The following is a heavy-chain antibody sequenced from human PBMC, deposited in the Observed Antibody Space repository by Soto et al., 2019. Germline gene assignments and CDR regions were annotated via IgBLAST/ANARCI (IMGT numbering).Heavy chain of an antibody. J-gene: IGHJ5*02. CDR3: ARVQLRDCSSTSCYTVTFDP. Sequence: SETLSLTCTVSGGSISSGDYYWSWIRQPPGKGLEWIGYIYYSGSTYYNPSLKSRVTISVDTSKNQFSLKLSSVTAADTAVYYCARVQLRDCSSTSCYTVTFDPWGQGTLVTVSS. D-gene: IGHD2-2*02. CDR1: GGSISSGDYY. V-gene: IGHV4-30-4*01. CDR2: IYYSGST.